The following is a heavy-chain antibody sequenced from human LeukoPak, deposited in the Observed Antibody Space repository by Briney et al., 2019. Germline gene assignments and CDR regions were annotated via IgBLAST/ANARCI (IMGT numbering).Heavy chain of an antibody. CDR2: IYYSGST. J-gene: IGHJ4*02. CDR1: GGSISSSSYY. CDR3: ARSYAHDY. D-gene: IGHD2-2*01. V-gene: IGHV4-39*01. Sequence: SETLSLTCTVSGGSISSSSYYWAWIRQPPGKGLEWIGSIYYSGSTYYNPSLKSRVTISVDTSKNQFSLKLSSVTAADTAVYYCARSYAHDYWGQGTLVTVSS.